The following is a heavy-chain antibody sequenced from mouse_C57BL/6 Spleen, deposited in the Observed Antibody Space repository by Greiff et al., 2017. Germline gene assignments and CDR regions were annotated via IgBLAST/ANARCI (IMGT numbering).Heavy chain of an antibody. V-gene: IGHV1-64*01. CDR1: GYTFTSYW. D-gene: IGHD2-1*01. J-gene: IGHJ4*01. CDR2: IHPNSGST. CDR3: SRGLYYGNYADAMDY. Sequence: QVQLQQPGAELVKPGASVKLSCKASGYTFTSYWMHWVKQRPGQGLEWIGMIHPNSGSTNYNEKFKSKAKLTVDKASSTAYMQLSSLTSEDSAVYYCSRGLYYGNYADAMDYWGQGTSVTVSS.